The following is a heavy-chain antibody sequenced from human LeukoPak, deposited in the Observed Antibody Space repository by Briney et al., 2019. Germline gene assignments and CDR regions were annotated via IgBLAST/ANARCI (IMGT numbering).Heavy chain of an antibody. J-gene: IGHJ3*01. D-gene: IGHD4-17*01. Sequence: GGSLRLSCAASGFTFSSYEMNWVRRAPGKGLEWVSYISSSGSSIYYADSVKGRFTISRDDSKNTLYLQMNNLRAEDTAVFYCAKFGYGDYPYQAFDFWGQGTRVTVSS. CDR2: ISSSGSSI. V-gene: IGHV3-48*03. CDR3: AKFGYGDYPYQAFDF. CDR1: GFTFSSYE.